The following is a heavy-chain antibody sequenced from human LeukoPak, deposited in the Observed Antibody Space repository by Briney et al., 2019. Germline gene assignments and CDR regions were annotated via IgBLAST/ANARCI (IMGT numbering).Heavy chain of an antibody. CDR2: IYTSGST. D-gene: IGHD7-27*01. Sequence: SETLSLTCTVSGGSISSYYWSWIRQPAGKGLEWIGRIYTSGSTNYNPSLKSRVTMSVDTSKNQFSLKLSSVTAADTAVYYCARVGTTGDYYYYYYMDVWGKGTTVTVSS. J-gene: IGHJ6*03. CDR3: ARVGTTGDYYYYYYMDV. CDR1: GGSISSYY. V-gene: IGHV4-4*07.